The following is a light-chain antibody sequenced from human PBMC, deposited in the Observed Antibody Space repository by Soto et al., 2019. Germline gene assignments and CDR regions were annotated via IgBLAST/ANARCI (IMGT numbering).Light chain of an antibody. CDR3: QQYGSSPIT. CDR2: GAS. CDR1: QSVSGSY. Sequence: IVMTQSPDILAVSPGETVTLSGRASQSVSGSYLAWYQHKPGQARRPLIYGASSRATGIPDRFSGSGSGTDFTLTITRLEPEDFAVYYCQQYGSSPITFGQGTRLEIK. V-gene: IGKV3-20*01. J-gene: IGKJ5*01.